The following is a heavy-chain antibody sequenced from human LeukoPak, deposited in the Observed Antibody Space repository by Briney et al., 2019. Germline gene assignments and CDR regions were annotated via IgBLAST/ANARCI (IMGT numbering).Heavy chain of an antibody. V-gene: IGHV3-23*01. J-gene: IGHJ2*01. Sequence: GGSLRLSCAASGFTFSSYAMNWVRQAPGKGLEWVSAISGSGGSTYYADSVKGRFTISRDNSKNTLYLQMNSLRAEDTAVYYCAKGYYDILTGYFHYWYFDLWGRGTLVTVSS. CDR1: GFTFSSYA. D-gene: IGHD3-9*01. CDR3: AKGYYDILTGYFHYWYFDL. CDR2: ISGSGGST.